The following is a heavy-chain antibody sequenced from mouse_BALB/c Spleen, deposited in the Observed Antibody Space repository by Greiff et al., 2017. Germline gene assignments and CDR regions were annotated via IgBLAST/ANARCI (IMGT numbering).Heavy chain of an antibody. J-gene: IGHJ2*01. CDR2: IYPGGGYT. CDR3: ARESYDYDLYYFDY. CDR1: GYTFTNYW. Sequence: VQLQQSGAELVRPGTSVKISCKASGYTFTNYWLGWVKQRPGHGLEWIGDIYPGGGYTNYNEKFKGKATLTADTSSSTAYMQLSSLTSEDSAVYFCARESYDYDLYYFDYWGQGTTLTVSS. V-gene: IGHV1-63*02. D-gene: IGHD2-4*01.